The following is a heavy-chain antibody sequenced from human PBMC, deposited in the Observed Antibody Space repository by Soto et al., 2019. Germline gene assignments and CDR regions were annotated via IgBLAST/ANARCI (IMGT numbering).Heavy chain of an antibody. J-gene: IGHJ4*02. V-gene: IGHV4-39*01. CDR3: ARHPRYCSGGICYSFDY. D-gene: IGHD2-15*01. Sequence: SETLSLTCTVSGGSISSSSYYWGWIRQPPGKGLEWIGSIYYSGSTYYNPSLKSRVTISVDTSKNQFSLKLSSVTAADTAVYYCARHPRYCSGGICYSFDYWGRGTQVTVSS. CDR1: GGSISSSSYY. CDR2: IYYSGST.